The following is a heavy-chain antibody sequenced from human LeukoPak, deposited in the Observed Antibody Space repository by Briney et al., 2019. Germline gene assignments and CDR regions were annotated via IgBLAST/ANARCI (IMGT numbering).Heavy chain of an antibody. V-gene: IGHV3-21*01. Sequence: GGSLRLSCAASGFTFSSYSMTWVRQAPGKGLEWFSSISSSSSYIYYADSVKGRFTISRDNAKNSLYLQMNSLRAEDTAVYYCARDGGYSYGFHYYDYMDVWGKGTTVTVSS. J-gene: IGHJ6*03. D-gene: IGHD5-18*01. CDR2: ISSSSSYI. CDR3: ARDGGYSYGFHYYDYMDV. CDR1: GFTFSSYS.